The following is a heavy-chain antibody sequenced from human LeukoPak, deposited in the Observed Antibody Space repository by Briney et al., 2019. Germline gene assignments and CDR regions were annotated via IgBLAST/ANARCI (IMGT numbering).Heavy chain of an antibody. J-gene: IGHJ4*02. CDR1: GFTFSSHW. Sequence: GESLRLSCGASGFTFSSHWLTWVRQAPGEGLEFVANIKQDGSEINYADSVKGRFTVSRDNAKNSLYLQMNSLRAEDTALYYCARERQQLRYFDYWGQGTLVTVSS. D-gene: IGHD6-13*01. CDR2: IKQDGSEI. V-gene: IGHV3-7*01. CDR3: ARERQQLRYFDY.